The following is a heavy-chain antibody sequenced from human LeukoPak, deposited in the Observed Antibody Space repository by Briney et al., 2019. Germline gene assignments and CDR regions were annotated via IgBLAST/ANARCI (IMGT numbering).Heavy chain of an antibody. J-gene: IGHJ4*02. V-gene: IGHV3-11*04. CDR3: TRVVGSASYDNQGYDDS. CDR2: ISSSGSTI. CDR1: GFTFSDCY. D-gene: IGHD3-10*01. Sequence: PGGSLRLSCAASGFTFSDCYMNWIRQAPGKGLEWVSYISSSGSTIYYADSVKGRFTISRDNAKNSLYLQMNSLRAEDTAVYYCTRVVGSASYDNQGYDDSWGQGTLVTVSS.